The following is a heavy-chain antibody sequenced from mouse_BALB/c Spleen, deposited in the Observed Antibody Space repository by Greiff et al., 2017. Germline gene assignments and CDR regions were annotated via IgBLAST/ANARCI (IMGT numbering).Heavy chain of an antibody. CDR3: ARNPLITTVVADYAMDY. CDR1: GYSFTGYN. J-gene: IGHJ4*01. Sequence: VQLQQSGPELEKPGASVKISCKASGYSFTGYNMNWVKQSNGKSLEWIGNIDPYYGGTSYNQKFKGKATLTVDKSSSTAYMQLKSLTSEDSAGYYCARNPLITTVVADYAMDYWGQGTSVTVSS. CDR2: IDPYYGGT. D-gene: IGHD1-1*01. V-gene: IGHV1-39*01.